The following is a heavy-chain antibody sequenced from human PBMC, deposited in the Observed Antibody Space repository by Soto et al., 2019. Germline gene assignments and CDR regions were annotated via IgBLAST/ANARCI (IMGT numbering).Heavy chain of an antibody. D-gene: IGHD3-3*01. J-gene: IGHJ3*02. CDR2: ISAYNGNT. Sequence: GASVEDSCQASGYTFTRYGISCVRQAPVQVLEWMGWISAYNGNTNYVQKLQGRVTMTTDTSTSTAYMELRSLRSDDTAVYYCARVGRRISTIFGVVVGAFDIWGQGPMVTVSS. CDR1: GYTFTRYG. V-gene: IGHV1-18*04. CDR3: ARVGRRISTIFGVVVGAFDI.